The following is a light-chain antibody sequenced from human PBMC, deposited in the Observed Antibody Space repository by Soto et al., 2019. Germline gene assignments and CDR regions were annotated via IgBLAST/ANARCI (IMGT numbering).Light chain of an antibody. J-gene: IGKJ4*01. CDR1: QDISNY. CDR3: QQYDNLQLT. Sequence: DIQMTQSPSSLSASVGDRVTITCQASQDISNYLNWYQQKPGKAPKLLIYDASNLETGVPSRFSGSGSGTDFTVTISSVQCEDIATYYCQQYDNLQLTFGGGTKVEIK. CDR2: DAS. V-gene: IGKV1-33*01.